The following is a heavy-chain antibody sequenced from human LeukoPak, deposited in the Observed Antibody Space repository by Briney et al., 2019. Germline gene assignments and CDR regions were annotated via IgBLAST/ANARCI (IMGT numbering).Heavy chain of an antibody. V-gene: IGHV3-48*04. CDR1: GFTFSSYS. D-gene: IGHD5-12*01. CDR2: ITSSSSTI. Sequence: GGSLRLSCAASGFTFSSYSMNWVRQAPGKGLEWVSYITSSSSTIYYADSVKGRFTISRDNAKNTLYLQMNSLRAEDTAVYYCARGVRDGYSFGFYFDYWGQGALVTVSS. J-gene: IGHJ4*02. CDR3: ARGVRDGYSFGFYFDY.